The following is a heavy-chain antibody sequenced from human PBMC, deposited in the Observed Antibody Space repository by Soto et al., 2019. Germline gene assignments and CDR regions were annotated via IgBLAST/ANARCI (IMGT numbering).Heavy chain of an antibody. CDR1: GGSITSSGYY. J-gene: IGHJ4*02. CDR3: ASGGGSTKVDY. V-gene: IGHV4-31*01. D-gene: IGHD2-2*01. CDR2: TSNSGST. Sequence: QVQLQESDPGLVKPSQTLSLTCTVSGGSITSSGYYWSWIRQHPGEGLEWIGFTSNSGSTSYNPSLKCQVPIPVDTSSNQFSLNLKSVTAPDTAVYYCASGGGSTKVDYWGQGTLVTVSP.